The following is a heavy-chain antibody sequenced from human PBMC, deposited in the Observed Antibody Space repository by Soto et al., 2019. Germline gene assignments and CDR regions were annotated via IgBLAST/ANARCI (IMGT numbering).Heavy chain of an antibody. D-gene: IGHD3-10*01. V-gene: IGHV3-13*01. Sequence: GGSLRLSCAAFGFTYNSYDMIWVRQVTGKGLEWIASMGGAGAREYSGSVKGRFITSRDNAKNSLYLQMDSLRVADPGVYYCTTAKFGVGMDVWGHGTPVTVSS. CDR2: MGGAGAR. CDR1: GFTYNSYD. CDR3: TTAKFGVGMDV. J-gene: IGHJ6*02.